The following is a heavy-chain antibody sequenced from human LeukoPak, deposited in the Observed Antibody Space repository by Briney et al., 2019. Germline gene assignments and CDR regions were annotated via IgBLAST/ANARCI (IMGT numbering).Heavy chain of an antibody. V-gene: IGHV3-30*03. CDR1: GFTFSSYG. CDR2: ISYDGSNK. Sequence: PGRSLRLSCAASGFTFSSYGMHWVRQAPGKGLEWVAVISYDGSNKYYADSVKGRFTISRDNSKNTLYLQMNSLRAEDTAVYYCARDWGLWFGELLGELDYWGQGTLVTVSS. D-gene: IGHD3-10*01. CDR3: ARDWGLWFGELLGELDY. J-gene: IGHJ4*02.